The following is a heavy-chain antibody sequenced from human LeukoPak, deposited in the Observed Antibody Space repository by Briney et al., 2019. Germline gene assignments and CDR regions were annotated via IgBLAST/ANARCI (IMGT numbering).Heavy chain of an antibody. J-gene: IGHJ4*02. D-gene: IGHD5/OR15-5a*01. CDR2: ISAYNGNI. CDR1: GYTFTSFG. V-gene: IGHV1-18*01. Sequence: ASVKVSCKASGYTFTSFGISWVRQAPGQGLEWMGWISAYNGNINNTQKFQGRVTMTTDTSTSTAYMELRSLRSDDTAVYYCVRDLGEFWVYGVFFDYWGQGTLVTVSS. CDR3: VRDLGEFWVYGVFFDY.